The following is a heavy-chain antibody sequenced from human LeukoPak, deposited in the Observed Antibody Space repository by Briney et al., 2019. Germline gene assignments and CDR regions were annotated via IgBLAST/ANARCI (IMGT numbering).Heavy chain of an antibody. Sequence: GGSLRLCCAASGFTLSSYWMSWVRQAPGKGLEWVANIKQDGSEKYYVDSVKGRFTISRDNAKNSLYLQMNSLRAEDTAVYYCARLYCSGGSCYSITAFDYWGQGTLVTVSS. CDR1: GFTLSSYW. V-gene: IGHV3-7*01. CDR2: IKQDGSEK. J-gene: IGHJ4*02. D-gene: IGHD2-15*01. CDR3: ARLYCSGGSCYSITAFDY.